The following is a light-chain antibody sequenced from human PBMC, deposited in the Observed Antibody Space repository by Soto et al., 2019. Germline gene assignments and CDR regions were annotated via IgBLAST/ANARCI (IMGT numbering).Light chain of an antibody. V-gene: IGKV3-15*01. Sequence: EIVMTQSPGTLSVSPGERATLSCRASQSVSSNLAWYQQKPGQAPRLLIYGASSRATGIPARFSGSRSGTAFTLTISSLQSEDFAVYYLQQYNNWPRTFGQGTKVEIK. CDR3: QQYNNWPRT. CDR1: QSVSSN. CDR2: GAS. J-gene: IGKJ1*01.